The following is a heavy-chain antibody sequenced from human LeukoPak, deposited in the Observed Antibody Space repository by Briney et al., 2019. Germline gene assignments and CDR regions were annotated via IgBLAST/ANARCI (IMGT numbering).Heavy chain of an antibody. CDR3: ARDLENYYDSSGYFPGVVDY. Sequence: GRSLRLSCAASGFTFSSYDFSWVRQPPGKGLEWVASISGSSSTTLYADSVMGRFTISRDNSKNTLYLQMNSLRAEDTAVYYCARDLENYYDSSGYFPGVVDYWGQGTLVTVSS. CDR2: ISGSSSTT. CDR1: GFTFSSYD. J-gene: IGHJ4*02. V-gene: IGHV3-23*01. D-gene: IGHD3-22*01.